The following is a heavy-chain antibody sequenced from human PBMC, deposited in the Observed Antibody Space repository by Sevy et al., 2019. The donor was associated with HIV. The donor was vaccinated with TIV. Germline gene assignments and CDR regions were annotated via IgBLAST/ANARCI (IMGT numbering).Heavy chain of an antibody. CDR2: ISSSGSTI. Sequence: GESLKISCAASGFTFSDYYMSWIRQAPGKGLEWVSYISSSGSTIYYADSVKGRFTISRDKAKNSLYLQMNSLRAEDTAVYYCARGRGTAMAPGNWGQGTLVTVSS. CDR3: ARGRGTAMAPGN. V-gene: IGHV3-11*01. CDR1: GFTFSDYY. D-gene: IGHD5-18*01. J-gene: IGHJ4*02.